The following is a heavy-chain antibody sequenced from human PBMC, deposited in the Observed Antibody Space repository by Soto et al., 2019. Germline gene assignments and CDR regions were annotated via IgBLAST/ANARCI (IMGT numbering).Heavy chain of an antibody. CDR3: ARQRPSYNRTARGCFDP. Sequence: PSETLSLTCSVSSGSVSSSGYYWAWIRQSPGKGLEWIGSVYYDGSTSYSPSLTSRLTMSIDTSKNAFSLQLNSVTAADSALYFCARQRPSYNRTARGCFDPWGRGTLVTVSS. D-gene: IGHD1-20*01. J-gene: IGHJ5*02. V-gene: IGHV4-39*01. CDR2: VYYDGST. CDR1: SGSVSSSGYY.